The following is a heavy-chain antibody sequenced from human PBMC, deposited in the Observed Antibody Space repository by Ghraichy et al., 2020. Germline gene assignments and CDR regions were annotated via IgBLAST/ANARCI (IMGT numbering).Heavy chain of an antibody. Sequence: SETLSLTCTVSGGSISSSSYYWGWIRQPPGKGLEWIGSIYYSGSTYYNPSLKSRVTISVDTSKNQFSLKLSSVTAADTAVYYCARHRGLVGYFSSTSCLKGHWFDPWGQGTLVTVSS. CDR2: IYYSGST. CDR1: GGSISSSSYY. D-gene: IGHD2-2*01. V-gene: IGHV4-39*01. J-gene: IGHJ5*02. CDR3: ARHRGLVGYFSSTSCLKGHWFDP.